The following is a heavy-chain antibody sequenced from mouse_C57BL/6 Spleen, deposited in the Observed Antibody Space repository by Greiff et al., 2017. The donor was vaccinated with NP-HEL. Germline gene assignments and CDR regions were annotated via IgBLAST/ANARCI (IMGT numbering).Heavy chain of an antibody. Sequence: VQLKESGPELVKPGASVKISCKASGYSFTDYNMNWVKQSNGKSLEWIGVINPNDGTTSYNQKFKGKATLTVDQSSSTAYMQLNSLTSEDSAVYYCARAGYYYGSSYGPFAYWGQGTLVTVSA. CDR3: ARAGYYYGSSYGPFAY. J-gene: IGHJ3*01. CDR2: INPNDGTT. D-gene: IGHD1-1*01. CDR1: GYSFTDYN. V-gene: IGHV1-39*01.